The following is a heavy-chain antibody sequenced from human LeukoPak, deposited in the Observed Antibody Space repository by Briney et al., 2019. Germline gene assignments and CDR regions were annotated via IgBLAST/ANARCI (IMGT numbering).Heavy chain of an antibody. V-gene: IGHV4-59*08. D-gene: IGHD1-26*01. CDR1: GGSFSSYY. J-gene: IGHJ5*02. Sequence: SETLSLTCAVYGGSFSSYYWSWIRQPPGKGLEWIGYIYYSGSTNYNPSLKSRVTISVDTSKNQFSLKLSSVTAADTAVYYCARSGGYYDNWFDPWGQGTLVTVSS. CDR2: IYYSGST. CDR3: ARSGGYYDNWFDP.